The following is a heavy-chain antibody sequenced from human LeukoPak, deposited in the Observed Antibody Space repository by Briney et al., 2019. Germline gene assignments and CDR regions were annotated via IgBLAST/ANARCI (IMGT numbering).Heavy chain of an antibody. CDR2: IYYSGST. CDR1: GGSISSSSYY. J-gene: IGHJ4*02. V-gene: IGHV4-39*07. Sequence: SETLSLTCTVSGGSISSSSYYWGWIRQPPGKGLEWIGSIYYSGSTYYNPSLKSRVTISVDTSKNQFSLKLSSVTAADTAVYYCARSPLYWGAAADFDYWGQGTLVTVSS. D-gene: IGHD6-13*01. CDR3: ARSPLYWGAAADFDY.